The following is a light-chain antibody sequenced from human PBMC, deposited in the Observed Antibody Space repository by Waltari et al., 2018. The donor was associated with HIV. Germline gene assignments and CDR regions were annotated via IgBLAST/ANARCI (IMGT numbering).Light chain of an antibody. CDR2: QDT. J-gene: IGLJ2*01. CDR1: KLWHKN. V-gene: IGLV3-1*01. Sequence: SSDLTQPSSVSVSPGQTASLTCSGAKLWHKNTCWYKQKPGQSPVLVIFQDTMRPSGIAERFSGSSSGNTATLTISGTQALDEADYYCQAWDSSAVGVFGGGTKLTVL. CDR3: QAWDSSAVGV.